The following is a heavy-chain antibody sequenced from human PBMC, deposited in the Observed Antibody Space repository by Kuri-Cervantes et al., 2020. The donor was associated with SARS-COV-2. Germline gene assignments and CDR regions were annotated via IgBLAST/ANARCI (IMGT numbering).Heavy chain of an antibody. J-gene: IGHJ3*02. CDR3: ARDLGSSSSPDDAFDI. Sequence: SEKVSCKASGGTFSSYAISWVRQAPGQGLEWMGRIIPILGIANYAQKFQGRVTITADKSTSTAYMELSSLRSEDTAVYYCARDLGSSSSPDDAFDIWGQGTMVTVSS. D-gene: IGHD6-6*01. V-gene: IGHV1-69*04. CDR2: IIPILGIA. CDR1: GGTFSSYA.